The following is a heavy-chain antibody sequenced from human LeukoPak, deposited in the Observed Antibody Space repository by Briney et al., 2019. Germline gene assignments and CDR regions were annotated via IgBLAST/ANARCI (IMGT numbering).Heavy chain of an antibody. J-gene: IGHJ4*02. V-gene: IGHV3-21*01. CDR1: EFTFSSYS. Sequence: PGGSLRLSCAASEFTFSSYSMNWVRQAPGKGLEWVSSISSSSSYIYYADSVKGRFTISRDNAKNSLYLQMNSLRAEDTAVYYCARFPGYCSGGSCYPGEYFDYWGQGTLVTVSS. D-gene: IGHD2-15*01. CDR3: ARFPGYCSGGSCYPGEYFDY. CDR2: ISSSSSYI.